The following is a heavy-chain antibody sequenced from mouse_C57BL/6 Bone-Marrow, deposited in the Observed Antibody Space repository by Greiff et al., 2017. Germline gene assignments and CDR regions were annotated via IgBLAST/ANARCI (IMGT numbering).Heavy chain of an antibody. Sequence: QVQLKQSGAELVRPGTSVKVSCKASGYAFTNYLIEWVKQRPGQGLEWIGVINPGSGGTNYNEKFKGKATLTAAKSSSTAYMQLSSLTSEDSAVYFCATRRFAYWCQGTLVTVSA. CDR2: INPGSGGT. CDR1: GYAFTNYL. CDR3: ATRRFAY. J-gene: IGHJ3*01. D-gene: IGHD3-3*01. V-gene: IGHV1-54*01.